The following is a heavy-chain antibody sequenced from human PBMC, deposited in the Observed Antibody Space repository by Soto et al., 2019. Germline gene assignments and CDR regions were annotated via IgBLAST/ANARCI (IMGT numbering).Heavy chain of an antibody. V-gene: IGHV5-51*01. Sequence: GESLKISCKGSGYRFTNYWIGWVRQMPGKGLEWMGIIYPGDSDTRYSPSFQGQVTISADKSINTAYLQWSSLKASDTAMYYCSADYGCGTYYYKFDYWGQGTLVTVSS. D-gene: IGHD3-10*01. J-gene: IGHJ4*02. CDR2: IYPGDSDT. CDR3: SADYGCGTYYYKFDY. CDR1: GYRFTNYW.